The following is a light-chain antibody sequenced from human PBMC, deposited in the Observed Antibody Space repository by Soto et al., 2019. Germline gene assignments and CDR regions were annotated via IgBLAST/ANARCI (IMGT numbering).Light chain of an antibody. CDR1: QSVGSS. Sequence: EVVMTQSPATLSVSPGERATLSCRASQSVGSSLAWYQQKPGQAPRLIIYGASTRATGLPARFSGSGSGTEFTLTITSLQSEDFAVYHCQQYNNWPRTFGQGTKVEIK. CDR3: QQYNNWPRT. V-gene: IGKV3-15*01. CDR2: GAS. J-gene: IGKJ1*01.